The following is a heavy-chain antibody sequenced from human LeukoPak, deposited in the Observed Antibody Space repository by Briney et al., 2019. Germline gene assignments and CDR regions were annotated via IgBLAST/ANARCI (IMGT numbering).Heavy chain of an antibody. J-gene: IGHJ4*02. D-gene: IGHD6-13*01. CDR1: GGSITSSSHF. CDR2: IHYTGST. Sequence: PSETLSLTCTVSGGSITSSSHFWAWIRQPPGKGLEWIASIHYTGSTFYSPSLQSRVTISVDTSKNQFSLNLRSVTATDTAVYYCAREEASAGDYWGQGTLATVSS. V-gene: IGHV4-39*01. CDR3: AREEASAGDY.